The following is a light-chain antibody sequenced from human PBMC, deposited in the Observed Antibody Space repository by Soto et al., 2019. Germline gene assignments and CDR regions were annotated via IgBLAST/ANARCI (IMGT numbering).Light chain of an antibody. CDR2: DTN. V-gene: IGLV7-46*01. J-gene: IGLJ2*01. Sequence: QAVVTQEPSLTVSPGGTVTLTCGSNTGAVTTGHYPYWFQQKPGQAPRTLIYDTNNKHSWTPARFSGSLLGGKAALTLSGAQPEDEADYYCLLSDRGVGVFGGGTKDTVL. CDR1: TGAVTTGHY. CDR3: LLSDRGVGV.